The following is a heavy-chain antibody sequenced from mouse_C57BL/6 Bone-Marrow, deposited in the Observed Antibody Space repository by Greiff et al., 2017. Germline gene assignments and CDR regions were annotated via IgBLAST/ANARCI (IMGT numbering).Heavy chain of an antibody. CDR2: IYPGSGNT. CDR1: GYTFTDYY. D-gene: IGHD2-3*01. CDR3: ARFPPDGSFAY. V-gene: IGHV1-76*01. Sequence: VQLQQSGAELVRPGASVKLSCKASGYTFTDYYINWVKQRPGQGLEWIARIYPGSGNTYYNEKFKGKATLTAEKSSSTAYMQLSSLTSEDSAVYYCARFPPDGSFAYWGQGTLVTVSA. J-gene: IGHJ3*01.